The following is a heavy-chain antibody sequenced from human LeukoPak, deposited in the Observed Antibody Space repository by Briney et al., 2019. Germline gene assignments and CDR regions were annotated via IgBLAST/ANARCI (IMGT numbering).Heavy chain of an antibody. D-gene: IGHD3-3*01. CDR2: ISSNSRYI. CDR1: GFTFSNFG. V-gene: IGHV3-21*01. CDR3: ARQYYDFWSGFHTADYYFDY. Sequence: GGSLRLSCAASGFTFSNFGMNWVRQAPGKGLEWVSSISSNSRYIYYADSVKGRFTISRDNAKNSLYLQMNSLRAEDSAVYYCARQYYDFWSGFHTADYYFDYWGQGTLVTVSS. J-gene: IGHJ4*02.